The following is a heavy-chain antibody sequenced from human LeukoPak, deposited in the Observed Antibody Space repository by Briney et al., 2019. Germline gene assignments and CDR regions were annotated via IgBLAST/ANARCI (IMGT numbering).Heavy chain of an antibody. CDR3: AREKYMDYYYMDV. V-gene: IGHV1-46*01. Sequence: ASVTVSFKASGYTFTSYYMHWVRQAPGQGLEWMGIINPSGGSTSYAQKFQGRVTMTRDMSTSTVYMELSSLRSEDTAAYYCAREKYMDYYYMDVWGKGTTVTVSS. CDR2: INPSGGST. CDR1: GYTFTSYY. D-gene: IGHD6-6*01. J-gene: IGHJ6*03.